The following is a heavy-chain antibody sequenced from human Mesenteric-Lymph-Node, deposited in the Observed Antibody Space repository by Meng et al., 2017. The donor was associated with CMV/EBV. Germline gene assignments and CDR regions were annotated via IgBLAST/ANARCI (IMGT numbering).Heavy chain of an antibody. CDR1: GFTFTNYA. J-gene: IGHJ4*02. Sequence: GGSLRLSCAASGFTFTNYAMTWVRQAPGKGLEWVSLIYSDDSTTYYADSVKGRFTISRDDSKNTLYLQMNSLRADDTAVYYCAKQYTNGWYFFDYWGQGTLVTVSS. V-gene: IGHV3-23*03. CDR3: AKQYTNGWYFFDY. D-gene: IGHD6-19*01. CDR2: IYSDDSTT.